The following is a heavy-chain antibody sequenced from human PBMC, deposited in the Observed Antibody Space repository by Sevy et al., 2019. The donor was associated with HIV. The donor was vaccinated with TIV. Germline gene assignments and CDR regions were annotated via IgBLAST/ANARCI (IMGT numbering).Heavy chain of an antibody. D-gene: IGHD2-8*01. J-gene: IGHJ4*02. CDR1: GVTFSKYS. CDR3: AREGCTKPHDY. Sequence: GSLRLSCAASGVTFSKYSMSWVRQSPGKGLEWVSTLSFGCGEINYADSVKGRFTISRDNSKSSVYLQMNNLRPEDTAVYYCAREGCTKPHDYWGQGTLVTVSS. CDR2: LSFGCGEI. V-gene: IGHV3-23*01.